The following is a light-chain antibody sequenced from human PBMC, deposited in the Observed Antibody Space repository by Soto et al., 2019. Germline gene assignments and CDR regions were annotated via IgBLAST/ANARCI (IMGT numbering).Light chain of an antibody. CDR2: DAS. J-gene: IGKJ2*01. Sequence: DIQMTQSPSTLSASVGDRVTITCRASQSISSWLAWYQQKPWKAPKLLIYDASSLESGVPSRFSVSGSGTAFTLTISSLQPDDFATYYCQQYNSYSMYTFGQGTKLEIK. V-gene: IGKV1-5*01. CDR1: QSISSW. CDR3: QQYNSYSMYT.